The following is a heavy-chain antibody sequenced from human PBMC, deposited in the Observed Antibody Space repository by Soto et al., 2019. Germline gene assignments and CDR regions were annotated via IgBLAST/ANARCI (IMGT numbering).Heavy chain of an antibody. CDR3: ARRTSGITAAATGYYFDY. Sequence: SETLSLTCAVYGGSFNDYYWSWNRQHPGKGLDWIGEINHRGNTNDNPSLKNRVTISVDTSRNQVSLKLSSVTAADTAIYYCARRTSGITAAATGYYFDYWARGTLVTVSS. D-gene: IGHD6-13*01. CDR1: GGSFNDYY. V-gene: IGHV4-34*01. J-gene: IGHJ4*02. CDR2: INHRGNT.